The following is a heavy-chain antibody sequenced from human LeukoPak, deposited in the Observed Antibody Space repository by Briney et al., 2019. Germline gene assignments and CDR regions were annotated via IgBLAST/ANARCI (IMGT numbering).Heavy chain of an antibody. CDR1: GGSISSYY. CDR2: IYYSGST. D-gene: IGHD6-6*01. V-gene: IGHV4-59*01. CDR3: ARVSSSSSEYFDY. Sequence: SETLSLTCTVSGGSISSYYWSWIRQPPGKGLEWIGYIYYSGSTNYNPSLKSRVTISVDTSKNQCSLKLSSVTAADTAVYYCARVSSSSSEYFDYWGQGTLVTVSS. J-gene: IGHJ4*02.